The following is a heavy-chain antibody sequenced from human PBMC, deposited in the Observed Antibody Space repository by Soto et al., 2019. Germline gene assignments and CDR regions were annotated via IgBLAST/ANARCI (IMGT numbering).Heavy chain of an antibody. CDR1: GFTFSTYA. CDR3: GRDRRCGDGYNLGFDY. V-gene: IGHV3-30-3*01. Sequence: QVQLVESGGGVVQPGRSLRLSCAASGFTFSTYAMHWVRQAPGKGLEWVAVVSFDGSKKHYADSVKDRFIVSRDNSKNTLYVQMNSLRAEDTGVYYCGRDRRCGDGYNLGFDYWGQGTLVTVSS. J-gene: IGHJ4*02. CDR2: VSFDGSKK. D-gene: IGHD5-12*01.